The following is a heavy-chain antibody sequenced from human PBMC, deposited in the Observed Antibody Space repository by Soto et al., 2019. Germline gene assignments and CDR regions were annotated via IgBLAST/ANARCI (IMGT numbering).Heavy chain of an antibody. CDR3: ATSQKGYNWNYFDH. J-gene: IGHJ4*02. CDR1: GGSISGSYYY. CDR2: FFYTGFT. Sequence: SETLSLTCAVSGGSISGSYYYWGWLRHSPGKGPEWIGSFFYTGFTSYNPSLESRVSVSVDTSKNQFSLKVSGVSAADTAVYYCATSQKGYNWNYFDHWGQGALVT. V-gene: IGHV4-39*01. D-gene: IGHD1-20*01.